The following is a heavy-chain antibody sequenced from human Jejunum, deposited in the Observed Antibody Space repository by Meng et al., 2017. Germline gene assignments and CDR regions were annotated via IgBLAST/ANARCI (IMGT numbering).Heavy chain of an antibody. V-gene: IGHV3-23*01. CDR2: ISGSADST. Sequence: ESLKISCAASGFTFSNYAMNWVRQAPGKGLELVSTISGSADSTYYADSVKGRFTISRDNSRDTLYLQMNSLRAEDTAIYYCAKLETSGWPFYFNSWGQGTLVTVSS. D-gene: IGHD6-19*01. CDR1: GFTFSNYA. CDR3: AKLETSGWPFYFNS. J-gene: IGHJ4*02.